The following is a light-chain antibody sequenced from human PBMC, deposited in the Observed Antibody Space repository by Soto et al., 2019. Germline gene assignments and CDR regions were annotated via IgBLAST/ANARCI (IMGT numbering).Light chain of an antibody. CDR1: QHIGSD. CDR3: QQAESFPLT. CDR2: NTF. V-gene: IGKV1D-12*01. J-gene: IGKJ4*01. Sequence: DIQMTQSPSSVSASVGDRVTITCRASQHIGSDLAWYQQKPGKAPKVLIHNTFNLHRGVPSRFSGSRSGTDFILIISRLQPEDFGTYYCQQAESFPLTFGGGTKVEIK.